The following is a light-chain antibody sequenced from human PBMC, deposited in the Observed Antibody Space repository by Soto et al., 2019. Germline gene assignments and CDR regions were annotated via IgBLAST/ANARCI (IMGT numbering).Light chain of an antibody. CDR2: EVA. V-gene: IGLV2-14*01. J-gene: IGLJ1*01. CDR1: SSDIGNYKY. CDR3: SSYTSTITLIV. Sequence: QSLLTQPASVSGSPGQSITISCTGTSSDIGNYKYVSWYQQHPGKAPKLMIYEVANRPSGVSNRFSGSKSGNTASLTISGLQTEDEADYYCSSYTSTITLIVFGTGTKVTVL.